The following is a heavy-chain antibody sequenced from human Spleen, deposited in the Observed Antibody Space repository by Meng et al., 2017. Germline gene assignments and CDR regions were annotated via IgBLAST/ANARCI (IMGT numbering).Heavy chain of an antibody. V-gene: IGHV3-53*01. CDR2: FYSGGGDDNT. J-gene: IGHJ4*02. D-gene: IGHD4-17*01. CDR1: GFTVSSHY. CDR3: MRGSYGDNSDGDY. Sequence: EVQVVESGGGMIKPGGSLRLFCAASGFTVSSHYMGWVRQAPGKGLECVSVFYSGGGDDNTYYADSVRGRFTISRDNSKNTLYLQMDSLRDEDTAVYYCMRGSYGDNSDGDYWGQGTLVTVSS.